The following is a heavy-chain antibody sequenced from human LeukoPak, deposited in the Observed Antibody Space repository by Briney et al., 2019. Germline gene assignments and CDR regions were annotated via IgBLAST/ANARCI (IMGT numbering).Heavy chain of an antibody. D-gene: IGHD4-17*01. CDR3: AKESPYGDNRLYYFDY. J-gene: IGHJ4*02. CDR2: VSGSGGST. V-gene: IGHV3-23*01. CDR1: GFTFSNSA. Sequence: GGSLRLSCAASGFTFSNSAMSWVRQAPGKGLEWVSGVSGSGGSTYYAGSVKGRFTISRDNSRNTVYLQMNSLRAEDTAVYYCAKESPYGDNRLYYFDYWGQGTLVTVSS.